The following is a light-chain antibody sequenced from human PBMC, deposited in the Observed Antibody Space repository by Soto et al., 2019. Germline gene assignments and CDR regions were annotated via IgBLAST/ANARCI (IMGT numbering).Light chain of an antibody. CDR1: QSLLHSNGYNY. J-gene: IGKJ4*01. CDR3: RQSLQTPLT. V-gene: IGKV2-28*01. CDR2: LGS. Sequence: DIVMTQSPLSLPVTPGEPASISCRSSQSLLHSNGYNYLDWYLQKPGQSPQLLIYLGSNRASGVPDRFSGSGSGTDFTLKISRVEAEDVGLYYCRQSLQTPLTFDEGTKVEI.